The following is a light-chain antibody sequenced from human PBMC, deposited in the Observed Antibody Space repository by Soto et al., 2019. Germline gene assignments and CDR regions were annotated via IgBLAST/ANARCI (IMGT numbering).Light chain of an antibody. CDR2: DAS. Sequence: EIVLTQSPATLSLSPGERATLSCRARQSVSRYLAWYQQKPGQAPRLLIYDASNRSTGIPARFSGSGSGTDFTLTISSLEPEDFAVYYCQQRSNWPPPTFGQGPKVEIK. J-gene: IGKJ1*01. CDR3: QQRSNWPPPT. CDR1: QSVSRY. V-gene: IGKV3-11*01.